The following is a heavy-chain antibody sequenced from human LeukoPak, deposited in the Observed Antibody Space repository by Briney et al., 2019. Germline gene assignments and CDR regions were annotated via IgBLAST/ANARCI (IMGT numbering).Heavy chain of an antibody. J-gene: IGHJ3*02. CDR3: VRGPRYYDDSGFHYGVFDI. Sequence: GGSLRLSCAASEVTVSNNYMSWVRQAPGKGLQWVSIYYADSVKGRFIISRDNSKNTLSLQMNSLTADDTAVYYCVRGPRYYDDSGFHYGVFDIWGQGTLVTVSS. CDR1: EVTVSNNY. V-gene: IGHV3-53*01. D-gene: IGHD3-22*01.